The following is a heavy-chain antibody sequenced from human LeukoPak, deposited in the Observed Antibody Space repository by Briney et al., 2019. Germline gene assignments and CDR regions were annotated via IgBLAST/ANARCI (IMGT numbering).Heavy chain of an antibody. D-gene: IGHD5-18*01. CDR3: AKDPRGTAIHS. J-gene: IGHJ4*02. CDR2: INSDGSST. CDR1: GFTFSSYW. Sequence: PGRSLRLSCAASGFTFSSYWMHWVRQAPGKGLMWVSRINSDGSSTSYADSVKGRFTISRDNAKNTLYLQMNSLRAEDTAVYYCAKDPRGTAIHSWGQGTLVTVSS. V-gene: IGHV3-74*01.